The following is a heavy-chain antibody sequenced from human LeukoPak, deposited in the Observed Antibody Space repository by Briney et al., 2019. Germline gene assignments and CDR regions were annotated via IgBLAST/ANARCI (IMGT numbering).Heavy chain of an antibody. V-gene: IGHV3-21*01. CDR3: AKGAYCSSTSCYTS. J-gene: IGHJ4*02. CDR1: GFTFSSYS. D-gene: IGHD2-2*02. Sequence: GGSLRLSCAASGFTFSSYSMNWVRQAPGKGLEWVSSISSSSSYIYYADSVKGRFTISRDNAKNSLYLQMNSLRAEDTAVYYCAKGAYCSSTSCYTSWGQGTLVTVSS. CDR2: ISSSSSYI.